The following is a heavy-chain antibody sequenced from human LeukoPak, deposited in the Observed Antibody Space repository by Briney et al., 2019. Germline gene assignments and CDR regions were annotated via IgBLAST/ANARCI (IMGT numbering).Heavy chain of an antibody. CDR2: FSGSGVST. J-gene: IGHJ4*02. D-gene: IGHD3-10*01. CDR3: AKGFGSGTYYFDY. CDR1: GFTFSRYA. Sequence: GGSLRLSCAASGFTFSRYAMSWVRQAPGEGLECVSGFSGSGVSTYYADSVKGRFSISRDNSKNTLYLQMNSLRAEDTAVYYCAKGFGSGTYYFDYWGQGTLVTVSS. V-gene: IGHV3-23*01.